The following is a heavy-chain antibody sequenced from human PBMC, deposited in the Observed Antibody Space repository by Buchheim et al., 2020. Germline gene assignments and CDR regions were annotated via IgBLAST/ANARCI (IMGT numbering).Heavy chain of an antibody. Sequence: EVHLLESGGGLVQPGGSLRLSCAVSGFTFSSYAMSWVRQAPGKGLEWVSGITGSGGSTYYADSVKGRFTISRDNSKNTLYLQMNSLRAEDTAVYYCVKGRVSGWLYFDYWGQGTL. J-gene: IGHJ4*02. D-gene: IGHD6-19*01. CDR1: GFTFSSYA. CDR3: VKGRVSGWLYFDY. V-gene: IGHV3-23*01. CDR2: ITGSGGST.